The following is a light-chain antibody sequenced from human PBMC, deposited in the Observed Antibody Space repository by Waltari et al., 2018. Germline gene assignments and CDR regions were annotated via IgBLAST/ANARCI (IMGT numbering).Light chain of an antibody. Sequence: QSALTQPASVSGSPGQSITISCTGTTRDVGRYNYVSWYQCHPGKAPELIIYEVTNRPSGVSDRFSGSTSGNTASLSISGLQPEDEADYYCSSYTSIKTPYVVFGGGTKVTVL. J-gene: IGLJ2*01. CDR2: EVT. CDR1: TRDVGRYNY. V-gene: IGLV2-14*01. CDR3: SSYTSIKTPYVV.